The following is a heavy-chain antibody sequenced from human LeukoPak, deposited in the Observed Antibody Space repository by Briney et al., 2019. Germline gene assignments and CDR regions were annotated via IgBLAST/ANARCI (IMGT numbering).Heavy chain of an antibody. CDR3: ARIMTGYYYYFDY. D-gene: IGHD2/OR15-2a*01. Sequence: SQTLSLTCTVSGASISSGTYYWSWIRQPAGKGLEWIGRIYTSGITNYNPSLKSRVTISLDTSKNQFSLKLSSVTAADTAVYYCARIMTGYYYYFDYWGQGTLVTVSS. V-gene: IGHV4-61*02. J-gene: IGHJ4*02. CDR1: GASISSGTYY. CDR2: IYTSGIT.